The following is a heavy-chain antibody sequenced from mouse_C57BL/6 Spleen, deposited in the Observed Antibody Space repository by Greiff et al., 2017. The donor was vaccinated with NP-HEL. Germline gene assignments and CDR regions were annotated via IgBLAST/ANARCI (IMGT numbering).Heavy chain of an antibody. CDR2: IDPSDSYT. V-gene: IGHV1-50*01. J-gene: IGHJ3*01. CDR3: ARRGLYPWFAY. D-gene: IGHD2-1*01. CDR1: GYTFTSYW. Sequence: QVQLQQPGAELVKPGASVKLSCKASGYTFTSYWMQWVKQRPGQGLEWIGEIDPSDSYTNYNQKFKGKATLTVDTSSSTAYMQLSSLTSEDAAVYYCARRGLYPWFAYWGQGTLVTVSA.